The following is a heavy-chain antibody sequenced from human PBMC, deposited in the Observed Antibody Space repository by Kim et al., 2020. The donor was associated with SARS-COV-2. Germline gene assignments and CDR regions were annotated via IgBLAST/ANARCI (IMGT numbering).Heavy chain of an antibody. D-gene: IGHD4-17*01. Sequence: GGSLRLSCAASGFTFSSYWMHWVRQAPGKGLVWVSRINSDGSSTSYADSVKGRFTISRDNAKNTLYLQMNSLRAEDTAVYYCARAPDYGGTKRAGMNWFDPWGQGTLVTVSS. CDR3: ARAPDYGGTKRAGMNWFDP. V-gene: IGHV3-74*01. CDR2: INSDGSST. J-gene: IGHJ5*02. CDR1: GFTFSSYW.